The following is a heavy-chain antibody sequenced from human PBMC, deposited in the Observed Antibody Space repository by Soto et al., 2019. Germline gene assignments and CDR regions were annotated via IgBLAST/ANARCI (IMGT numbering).Heavy chain of an antibody. CDR3: ARRTVTYSRGMDA. CDR2: ISSSGTTI. Sequence: EVQLVESGGGLVQPGGSLRLSCAASGFTFRSYEMNWVRQAPGKGLEWISYISSSGTTIYYAGSVKGRFTISRDNAKNSLYLQMNSLRAEDTALYYCARRTVTYSRGMDAWGQGTTVTVSS. D-gene: IGHD2-15*01. CDR1: GFTFRSYE. J-gene: IGHJ6*02. V-gene: IGHV3-48*03.